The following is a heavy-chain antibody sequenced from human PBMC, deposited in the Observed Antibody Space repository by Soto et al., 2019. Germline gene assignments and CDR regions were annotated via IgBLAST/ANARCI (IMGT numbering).Heavy chain of an antibody. CDR3: ARSPVGNYID. Sequence: EVQLVESGGGLVQPGGSLRLSCADSGFSFSSYWMHWVRQGPGKVLVWVARINTEGSSTNYADSVEGRFTISRDIANNTLYLQMNSLRAEDTAVYYCARSPVGNYIDWGQGTMVTVAS. D-gene: IGHD1-26*01. CDR1: GFSFSSYW. CDR2: INTEGSST. J-gene: IGHJ3*01. V-gene: IGHV3-74*01.